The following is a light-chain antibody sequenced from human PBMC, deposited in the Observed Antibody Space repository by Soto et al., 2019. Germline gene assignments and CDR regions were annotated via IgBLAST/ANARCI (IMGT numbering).Light chain of an antibody. CDR2: EVT. Sequence: QSVLTQPPSASGSPGQSVIISCTGTSSDIGAYNYVSWYQQHPGKAPKLIILEVTKRPSGVPDRFSGSKSGNTASLTVSGLQAEDEADYYCFSFAGSTVFFGGGTKLTV. J-gene: IGLJ2*01. V-gene: IGLV2-8*01. CDR1: SSDIGAYNY. CDR3: FSFAGSTVF.